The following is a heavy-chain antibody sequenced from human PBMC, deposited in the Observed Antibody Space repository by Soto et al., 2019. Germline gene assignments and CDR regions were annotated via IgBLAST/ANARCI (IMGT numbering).Heavy chain of an antibody. CDR3: ARDSTTMDV. J-gene: IGHJ6*02. V-gene: IGHV3-33*01. CDR2: IFYDGNNQ. Sequence: QVQLVESGGGVVQPGKSLRLSCAASGLTLSNYAMHWVRQAPGKGLEWVAVIFYDGNNQYYADSVKGRFTIYRDNSKNRLYLQMNRLRAEVTAIYYCARDSTTMDVWGQGTAVTVSS. D-gene: IGHD2-2*01. CDR1: GLTLSNYA.